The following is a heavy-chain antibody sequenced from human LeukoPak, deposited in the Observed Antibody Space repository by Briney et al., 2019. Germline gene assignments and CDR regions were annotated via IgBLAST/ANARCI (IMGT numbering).Heavy chain of an antibody. J-gene: IGHJ4*02. V-gene: IGHV3-23*01. Sequence: GRSLRLSCAASGFTFSSYVMSWVRQAPGKGLEWVSAISGSGGSTYYADSVKGRFTISRDNSKNTLYLQMNSLRAEDTAVYYCAKAYCGGDCYLDYFDYWGQGTLVTVSS. CDR2: ISGSGGST. CDR3: AKAYCGGDCYLDYFDY. CDR1: GFTFSSYV. D-gene: IGHD2-21*02.